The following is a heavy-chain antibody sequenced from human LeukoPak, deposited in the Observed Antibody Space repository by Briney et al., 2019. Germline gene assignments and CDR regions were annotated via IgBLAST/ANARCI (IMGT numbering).Heavy chain of an antibody. CDR2: INPSGGST. CDR1: GYTFTSYY. CDR3: ARVPTDYGDYNGPMEY. J-gene: IGHJ4*02. V-gene: IGHV1-46*01. D-gene: IGHD4-17*01. Sequence: ASVKVSCKASGYTFTSYYMHWVRQAPGQGLEWMGIINPSGGSTSYAQKFQGRVTMTRDTSTSTVYMELSSLRSEDTAVYYCARVPTDYGDYNGPMEYWGQGTLVTVSS.